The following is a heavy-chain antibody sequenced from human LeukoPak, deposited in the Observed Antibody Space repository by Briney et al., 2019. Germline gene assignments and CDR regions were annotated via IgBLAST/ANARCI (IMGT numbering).Heavy chain of an antibody. CDR1: GGSISSYY. CDR3: ARVGRERNFDY. V-gene: IGHV4-59*01. J-gene: IGHJ4*02. Sequence: SETLSLTCSVSGGSISSYYWSWIRQPPGKGLEWIGYIYYSGSTNYNPSLKSRVTISVDTSKNQFSLKLSSVTAADTAVYYCARVGRERNFDYWGQGTLVTVSS. D-gene: IGHD1-26*01. CDR2: IYYSGST.